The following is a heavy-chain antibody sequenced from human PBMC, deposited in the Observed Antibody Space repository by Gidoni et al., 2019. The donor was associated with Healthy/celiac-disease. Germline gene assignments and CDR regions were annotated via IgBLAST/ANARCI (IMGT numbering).Heavy chain of an antibody. CDR2: ISYDGSNN. CDR3: AIDLFSYGDYPYYYYGMDV. J-gene: IGHJ6*02. Sequence: QGQLVESGGGVVQPGRSLRLSVAAPGFTFSSYGRHWVRQAPGKGLEWLAVISYDGSNNYYADSVKGRFTISRDNSKNTLYLQMNSLRAEDTAVYYCAIDLFSYGDYPYYYYGMDVWGQGTTVTVSS. CDR1: GFTFSSYG. V-gene: IGHV3-30*03. D-gene: IGHD4-17*01.